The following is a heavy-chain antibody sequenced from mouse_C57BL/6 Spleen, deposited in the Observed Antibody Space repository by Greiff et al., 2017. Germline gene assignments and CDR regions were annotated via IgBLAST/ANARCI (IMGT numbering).Heavy chain of an antibody. CDR2: IYPGGGDT. D-gene: IGHD1-1*01. Sequence: VQLQQSGPELVKPGASVTISCKASGYAFRSSWMNWVKQRPGKGLEWIGRIYPGGGDTNYTGKFKGKDTLTADKSSSTAYMQLSRLTSEDSAVDFCARSKDGSSYDAMDYWGQGTSVTVSA. J-gene: IGHJ4*01. V-gene: IGHV1-82*01. CDR1: GYAFRSSW. CDR3: ARSKDGSSYDAMDY.